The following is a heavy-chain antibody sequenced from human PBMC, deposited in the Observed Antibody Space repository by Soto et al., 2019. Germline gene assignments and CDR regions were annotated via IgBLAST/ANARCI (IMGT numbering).Heavy chain of an antibody. CDR1: GFTFSSYG. CDR2: IWYDGSNK. V-gene: IGHV3-33*01. D-gene: IGHD2-8*01. CDR3: ARDGPPNGVCYTPRCYYYGMTS. Sequence: GGSLRLSCAASGFTFSSYGMHWVRQAPGKGLEWVAVIWYDGSNKYYADSVKGRFTISRDNSKNTLYLQMNSLRAEDTAVYYCARDGPPNGVCYTPRCYYYGMTSGAKGPRSPSP. J-gene: IGHJ6*02.